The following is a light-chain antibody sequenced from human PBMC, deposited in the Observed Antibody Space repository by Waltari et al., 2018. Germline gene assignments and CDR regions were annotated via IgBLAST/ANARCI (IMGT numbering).Light chain of an antibody. CDR3: YATDSSGNRDV. CDR2: EDS. CDR1: ALPKKY. J-gene: IGLJ6*01. V-gene: IGLV3-10*01. Sequence: SYELTQPPSVSVSPGQTARITCSGDALPKKYAYWYQQKSGQAPVLVIDEDSKRPSGIPGRFSGSSAGTMVTLTISGAQVEDEADYYCYATDSSGNRDVFGSGTKVTVL.